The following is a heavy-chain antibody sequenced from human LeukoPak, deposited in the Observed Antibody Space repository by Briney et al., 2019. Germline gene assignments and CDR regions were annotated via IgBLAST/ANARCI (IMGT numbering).Heavy chain of an antibody. J-gene: IGHJ4*02. CDR2: INSDGSST. V-gene: IGHV3-74*01. CDR3: ARDQESDYGVDY. D-gene: IGHD4-17*01. CDR1: GFTFSSYW. Sequence: GGSLRLSCAASGFTFSSYWMHWVRQAPGKGLVWVSRINSDGSSTSYADSVKGRFTISRDNAKNTLYLQMNGLRAEDTAVYYCARDQESDYGVDYWGQGTLVTVSS.